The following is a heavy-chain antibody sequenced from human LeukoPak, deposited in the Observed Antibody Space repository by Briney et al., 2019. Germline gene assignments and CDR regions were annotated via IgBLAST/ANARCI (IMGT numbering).Heavy chain of an antibody. D-gene: IGHD1-20*01. V-gene: IGHV1-2*02. J-gene: IGHJ4*02. Sequence: ASVKVSCKTSGYTFTGYYIHWVRQAPGQGLEWIGWINPNIGVTNFAQKFQGRVTMTRDTSISTAYMELGRLRSDDTAVYYCARDQGKVTGTPFDYWGQGTLVTVSS. CDR1: GYTFTGYY. CDR3: ARDQGKVTGTPFDY. CDR2: INPNIGVT.